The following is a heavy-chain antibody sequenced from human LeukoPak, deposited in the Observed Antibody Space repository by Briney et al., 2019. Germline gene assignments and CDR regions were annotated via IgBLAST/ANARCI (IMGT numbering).Heavy chain of an antibody. J-gene: IGHJ1*01. CDR3: ARGIWSTYCVVS. Sequence: SETLSLTCSVSGGSMNSGDYSWTSIRQSPGKGLEWIGYVYYTSNAYYNPSLEPRFTSSLHMSKNRFSLRLRSVTAADTAFYYCARGIWSTYCVVSWGQEALVTVSS. CDR2: VYYTSNA. CDR1: GGSMNSGDYS. D-gene: IGHD3-3*01. V-gene: IGHV4-30-4*08.